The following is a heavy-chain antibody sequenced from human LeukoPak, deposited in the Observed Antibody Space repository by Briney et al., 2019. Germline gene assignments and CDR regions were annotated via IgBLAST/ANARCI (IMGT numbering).Heavy chain of an antibody. CDR3: ARSVGYDILTGYFPFDY. J-gene: IGHJ4*02. CDR1: GYSFTSYW. Sequence: GESLKISCKGSGYSFTSYWIGWVRQMPGKGLEWMGIIYPGDSDTRYSPSFQGQVTISADKSISTAYLQWSSLKASDTAMYYCARSVGYDILTGYFPFDYWGQGTLVTVSS. V-gene: IGHV5-51*01. D-gene: IGHD3-9*01. CDR2: IYPGDSDT.